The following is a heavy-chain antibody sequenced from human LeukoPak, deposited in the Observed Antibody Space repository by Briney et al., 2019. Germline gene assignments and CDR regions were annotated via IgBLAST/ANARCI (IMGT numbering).Heavy chain of an antibody. D-gene: IGHD3-3*01. Sequence: ASVKVSCKASGYTFTSYDINWVRQATGQGLEWMGWMNPNNDNTGYAQKFQGRVTMTRNTSISTAYMELISLRSEDTAVYYCARDSGGGTYDFSDWGQGTPVTVSS. CDR1: GYTFTSYD. V-gene: IGHV1-8*01. CDR3: ARDSGGGTYDFSD. J-gene: IGHJ4*02. CDR2: MNPNNDNT.